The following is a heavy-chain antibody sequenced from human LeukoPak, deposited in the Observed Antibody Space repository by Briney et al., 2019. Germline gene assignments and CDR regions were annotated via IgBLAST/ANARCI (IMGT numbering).Heavy chain of an antibody. Sequence: ASVKVSCKASGYTFTSYGISWVRQAPGQGLEWMGWISAYNGNTNYAQKLQGRVTMTTDTSTSTAYMELRSLRSDDTAVYYCARVAAAADSYYYYYMDVWGKGTTVTVSS. CDR1: GYTFTSYG. J-gene: IGHJ6*03. CDR2: ISAYNGNT. CDR3: ARVAAAADSYYYYYMDV. V-gene: IGHV1-18*01. D-gene: IGHD6-13*01.